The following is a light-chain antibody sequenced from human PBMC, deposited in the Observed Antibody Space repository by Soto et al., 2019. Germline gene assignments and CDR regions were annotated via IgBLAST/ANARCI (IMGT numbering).Light chain of an antibody. Sequence: SPGTFSLNRTEISALTFRASQSIRYWLAWFQQKPGKAQRLLIYEASRLESGVPSRISGSGSGTEFTLTISSLQPDDFATYCCQQYTNYTWRFGQVAMVDIK. CDR1: QSIRYW. J-gene: IGKJ1*01. CDR3: QQYTNYTWR. CDR2: EAS. V-gene: IGKV1-5*03.